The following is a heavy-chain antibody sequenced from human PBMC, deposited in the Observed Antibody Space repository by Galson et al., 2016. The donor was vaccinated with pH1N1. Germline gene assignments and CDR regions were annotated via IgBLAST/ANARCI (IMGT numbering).Heavy chain of an antibody. CDR1: GFTFSRYW. V-gene: IGHV3-74*01. CDR3: TRDRAFGDYGGASDI. Sequence: SLRLSCAASGFTFSRYWMHWVRQGPGKGLVWVSRLNSDGSSRSHADSVEGRFTISRDNAKKTLYLQMNSLRAEDTGVYYCTRDRAFGDYGGASDIWGQGTMVTVSS. J-gene: IGHJ3*02. D-gene: IGHD4/OR15-4a*01. CDR2: LNSDGSSR.